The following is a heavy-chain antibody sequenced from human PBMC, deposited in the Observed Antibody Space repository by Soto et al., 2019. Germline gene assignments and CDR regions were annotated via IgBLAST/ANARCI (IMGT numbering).Heavy chain of an antibody. CDR2: ISWNSGSI. V-gene: IGHV3-9*01. CDR1: GFTFDDYA. D-gene: IGHD6-19*01. Sequence: DVQLVESGGGLVQPGRSLRLSCAASGFTFDDYAMHWVRQAPGKGLEWVSGISWNSGSIGYADSVKGRFTISRDNAKNSLYLQMNSLRAEDTALYYCAKGYSSGWYYEDAFDIWGQGTMVTVSS. CDR3: AKGYSSGWYYEDAFDI. J-gene: IGHJ3*02.